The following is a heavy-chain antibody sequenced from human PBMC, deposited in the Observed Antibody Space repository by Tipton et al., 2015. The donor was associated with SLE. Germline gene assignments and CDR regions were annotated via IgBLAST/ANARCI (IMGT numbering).Heavy chain of an antibody. Sequence: QVQLVQSGSELRKPGASVRVSCKASGYTFTGYYMHWVRQAPGQGLEWMGWINPNSGGTNYAQKFQGRVTMTRDTSISTAYMELSRRRSDDTAVYYCARDIVGATRGSWGQGTLVTLSS. CDR2: INPNSGGT. V-gene: IGHV1-2*02. CDR1: GYTFTGYY. D-gene: IGHD1-26*01. J-gene: IGHJ5*02. CDR3: ARDIVGATRGS.